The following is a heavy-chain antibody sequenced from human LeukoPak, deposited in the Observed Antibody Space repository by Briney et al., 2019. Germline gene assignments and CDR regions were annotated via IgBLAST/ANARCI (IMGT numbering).Heavy chain of an antibody. J-gene: IGHJ4*02. CDR1: GFTFSSYA. D-gene: IGHD3-10*01. CDR2: ISYDGSNK. V-gene: IGHV3-30*04. CDR3: ALGGGSGSYYADY. Sequence: GGSLRLSCAASGFTFSSYAMHWLRQAPGQGLVGVAVISYDGSNKYYADSVKGRFTISRDNSKNTLYLQMNSLRAEDTAVYYCALGGGSGSYYADYWGQGTLVTVSS.